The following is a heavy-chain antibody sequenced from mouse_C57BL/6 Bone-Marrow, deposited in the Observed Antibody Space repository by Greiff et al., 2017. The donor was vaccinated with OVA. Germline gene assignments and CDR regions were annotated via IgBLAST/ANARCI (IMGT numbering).Heavy chain of an antibody. D-gene: IGHD6-1*01. V-gene: IGHV1-82*01. CDR2: IYPGDGDT. CDR3: AKRQGGGWFAY. Sequence: QVQLQQSGPELVKPGASVKISCKASGYAFTSSWMNWVKQRPGKGLEWIGRIYPGDGDTNYNGKFKGKATLTADKSSSTAYMQLSRLTSEDSAVCFSAKRQGGGWFAYWGQGTLVTVSA. CDR1: GYAFTSSW. J-gene: IGHJ3*01.